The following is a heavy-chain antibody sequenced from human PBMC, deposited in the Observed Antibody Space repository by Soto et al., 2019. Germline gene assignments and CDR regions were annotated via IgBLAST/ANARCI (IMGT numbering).Heavy chain of an antibody. V-gene: IGHV4-4*02. J-gene: IGHJ5*02. CDR3: ARVKVVAVAGTGWFDP. D-gene: IGHD6-19*01. CDR1: GGSISSSNW. Sequence: SETLSLTCAVSGGSISSSNWWSWVRQPAGKGLEWIGEIYHSGSTNYNPSLKSRVTISVDKSKNQFSLKLSSVTAADTAVYYCARVKVVAVAGTGWFDPWGQGTLVTVSS. CDR2: IYHSGST.